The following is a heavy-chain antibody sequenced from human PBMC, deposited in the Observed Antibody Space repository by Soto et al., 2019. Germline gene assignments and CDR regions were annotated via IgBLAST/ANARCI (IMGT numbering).Heavy chain of an antibody. V-gene: IGHV3-23*01. CDR3: AKARGGFSWPHFGY. CDR2: ISGSGGST. D-gene: IGHD1-26*01. Sequence: PGGSLRLSCAASGFTFSSYAMSWVRQAPGKGLEWVSAISGSGGSTYYADSVKGRFTISRDNSKNALYLQMSSLRAEDTAVYYCAKARGGFSWPHFGYWGQGTLVTVS. CDR1: GFTFSSYA. J-gene: IGHJ4*02.